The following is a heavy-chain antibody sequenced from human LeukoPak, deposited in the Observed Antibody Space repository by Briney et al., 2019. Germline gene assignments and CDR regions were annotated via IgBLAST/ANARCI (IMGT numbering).Heavy chain of an antibody. CDR3: ARVAQKLERIALASTSEWRPNWYFDL. J-gene: IGHJ2*01. CDR1: GGSFNTYY. V-gene: IGHV4-34*01. Sequence: SETLSLTCAVYGGSFNTYYWKWIRQSPGKGLEWIGEINHTGTTNYNPSLKSRFTISVDTSKNQFSLKLTSVTAADTAVYYCARVAQKLERIALASTSEWRPNWYFDLWGRGTLVTVSS. CDR2: INHTGTT. D-gene: IGHD6-19*01.